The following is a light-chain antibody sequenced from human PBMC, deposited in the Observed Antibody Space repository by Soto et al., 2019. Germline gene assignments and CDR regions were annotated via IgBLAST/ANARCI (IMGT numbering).Light chain of an antibody. Sequence: EIVMTQSPATLSVSPGESATLSCRASQSVSSDLAWYQQKPGQAPRLLIYYTSTRATGFPARFSGGGSGTEFTLTISSLQSEDSAFYYCQQYNMWPITFGQGTRLEIK. CDR2: YTS. CDR3: QQYNMWPIT. J-gene: IGKJ5*01. V-gene: IGKV3-15*01. CDR1: QSVSSD.